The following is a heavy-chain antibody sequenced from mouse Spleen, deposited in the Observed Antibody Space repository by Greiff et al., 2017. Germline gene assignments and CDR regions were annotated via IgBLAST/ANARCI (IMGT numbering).Heavy chain of an antibody. J-gene: IGHJ4*01. Sequence: EVMLVESGGGLVKPGGSLKLSCAASGFTFSSYAMSWVRQTPEKRLEWVATISSGGSYTYYPDSVKGRFTISRDNAKNTLYLQMSSLRSEDTAMXYCGRHLITTVVEYYAMEYWGEGASVSASP. CDR3: GRHLITTVVEYYAMEY. CDR1: GFTFSSYA. V-gene: IGHV5-9-1*01. CDR2: ISSGGSYT. D-gene: IGHD1-1*01.